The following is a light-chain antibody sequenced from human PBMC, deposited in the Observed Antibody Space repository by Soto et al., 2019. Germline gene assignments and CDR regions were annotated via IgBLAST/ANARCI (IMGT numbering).Light chain of an antibody. V-gene: IGKV3-20*01. CDR1: QSVSSSY. Sequence: EIVLTQSPGTLSLSPGERATLSCRASQSVSSSYLAWYQQNPGQAPRLLIYGASSRATGIPDRFSGSGSGTDFTLTISGLEPEDFAVYYCQQYGSSPPITFGQGTRLEIK. CDR3: QQYGSSPPIT. J-gene: IGKJ5*01. CDR2: GAS.